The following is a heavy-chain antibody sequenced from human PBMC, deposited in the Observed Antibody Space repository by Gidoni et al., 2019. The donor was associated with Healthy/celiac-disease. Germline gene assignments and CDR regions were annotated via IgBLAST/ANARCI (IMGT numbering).Heavy chain of an antibody. CDR1: GGSPSRGDYY. D-gene: IGHD6-19*01. CDR3: ARDESSYSSGCAPFVL. V-gene: IGHV4-30-4*01. Sequence: QVELQESGPGLVKPSQTQSLTCTVSGGSPSRGDYYWRWIRQPPGKGLEWIGYIYYSGSTYYNPSLKSRVTISVDTSKHQVSLKLSSVTAADTAVYYCARDESSYSSGCAPFVLWGRGTLVPFSS. CDR2: IYYSGST. J-gene: IGHJ2*01.